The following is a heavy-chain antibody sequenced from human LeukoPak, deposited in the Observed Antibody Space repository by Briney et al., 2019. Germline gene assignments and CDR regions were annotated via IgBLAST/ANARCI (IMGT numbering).Heavy chain of an antibody. Sequence: ASVKVSCKASGYTFTGYYMHWVRQAPGQGLEWMGWINPNSGGTNYAQKFQGRVTMTRDTSISTAYMELSRLRSDDTAVYYCARPVFPRDIVVVPAAEGNAFDIWGQGTMVTVSS. CDR3: ARPVFPRDIVVVPAAEGNAFDI. CDR2: INPNSGGT. V-gene: IGHV1-2*02. D-gene: IGHD2-2*01. J-gene: IGHJ3*02. CDR1: GYTFTGYY.